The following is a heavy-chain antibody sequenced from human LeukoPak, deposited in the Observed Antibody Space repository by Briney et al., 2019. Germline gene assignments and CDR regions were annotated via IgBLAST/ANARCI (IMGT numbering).Heavy chain of an antibody. CDR1: GGSISGTNW. Sequence: SETLSLTCGVSGGSISGTNWWSWVRQPPGQGLEWIGEISLRGLTNYNPSLKSRVTMSLDKSKNHLSLNLTSVTAADTAVYYCSRESGAFSPFGYWGQGTLVTVSS. V-gene: IGHV4-4*02. CDR2: ISLRGLT. D-gene: IGHD1-26*01. CDR3: SRESGAFSPFGY. J-gene: IGHJ4*02.